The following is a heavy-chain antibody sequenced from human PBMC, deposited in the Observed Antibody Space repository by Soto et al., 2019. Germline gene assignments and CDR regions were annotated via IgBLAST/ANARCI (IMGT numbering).Heavy chain of an antibody. Sequence: PSETLSLTCTVSGGSITSGDYYWSWIRQPPGKGLEWIGYIYYSGSTDYNPSLKSRITMSADTSKNQLSLNLSSVTAADTAMYYCAGGPPWVQQFEYWGQGTLVKVSS. CDR1: GGSITSGDYY. CDR3: AGGPPWVQQFEY. J-gene: IGHJ4*02. D-gene: IGHD1-26*01. CDR2: IYYSGST. V-gene: IGHV4-30-4*01.